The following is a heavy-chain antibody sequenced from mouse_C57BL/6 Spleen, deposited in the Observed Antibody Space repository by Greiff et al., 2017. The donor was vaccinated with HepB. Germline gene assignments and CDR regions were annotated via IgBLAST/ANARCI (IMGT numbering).Heavy chain of an antibody. CDR1: GYTFTDYY. V-gene: IGHV1-19*01. Sequence: VQLQQSGPVLVKPGASVKMSCKASGYTFTDYYMNWVKQSHGKSLEWIGVINPYNGGTSYNQKFKGKATLTVDKSSSTAYMELNSLTSEDSAVYYCARSGSNYPYYYAMDYWGQGTSVTVSS. J-gene: IGHJ4*01. CDR3: ARSGSNYPYYYAMDY. CDR2: INPYNGGT. D-gene: IGHD2-5*01.